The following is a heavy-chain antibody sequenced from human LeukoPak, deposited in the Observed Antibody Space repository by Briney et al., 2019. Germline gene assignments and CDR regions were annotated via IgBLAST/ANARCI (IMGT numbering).Heavy chain of an antibody. Sequence: SETLSLTCTVSGGSISSYYWSWIRQPPGKGLEWIGYIYYSGSTNYNPSLKSRVTISVDTPKNQFSLKLSSVTAAYTAVYYCARDGGYSYGIDYWGQGTLVTVSS. D-gene: IGHD5-18*01. CDR1: GGSISSYY. J-gene: IGHJ4*02. CDR3: ARDGGYSYGIDY. V-gene: IGHV4-59*01. CDR2: IYYSGST.